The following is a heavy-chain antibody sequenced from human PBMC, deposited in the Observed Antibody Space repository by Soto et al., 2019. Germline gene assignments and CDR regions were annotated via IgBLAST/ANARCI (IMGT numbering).Heavy chain of an antibody. CDR2: IYYSGST. Sequence: SETLSLTCTVSGGSISSSSYYWGWIRQPPGKGLEWIGSIYYSGSTYYNPSLKSRVTISVDTSKNQFSLKLSSVTAADTAVYYCARANYYYYYGMDVWGQGTTVTVSS. CDR1: GGSISSSSYY. CDR3: ARANYYYYYGMDV. V-gene: IGHV4-39*01. J-gene: IGHJ6*02.